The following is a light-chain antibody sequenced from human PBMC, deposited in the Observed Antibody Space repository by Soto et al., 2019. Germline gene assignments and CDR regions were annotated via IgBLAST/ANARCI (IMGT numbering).Light chain of an antibody. Sequence: QSALTQPASVSGSPGQSITISCTGTSSDVGAYNYVSWYQQHPGKAPKLMISGVSNRPSGVSNSFSGSKSGNTASLTISGLQADDEADYYCSSYTGSSTPWVFGGGTKVTVL. CDR1: SSDVGAYNY. V-gene: IGLV2-14*01. CDR2: GVS. CDR3: SSYTGSSTPWV. J-gene: IGLJ3*02.